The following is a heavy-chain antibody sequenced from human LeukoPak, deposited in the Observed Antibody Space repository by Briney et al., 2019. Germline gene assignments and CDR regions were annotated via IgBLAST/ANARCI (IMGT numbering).Heavy chain of an antibody. D-gene: IGHD6-13*01. V-gene: IGHV1-8*01. Sequence: ASVKVSCKASGYTFTSYDINWVRQATGQGLEWMGWMNPNSGNTSYAQKFQGRVTMTRDTSTSTVYMELSSLRSEDTAVYYCAREKQLRAFDIWGQGTMVTVSS. CDR3: AREKQLRAFDI. CDR2: MNPNSGNT. J-gene: IGHJ3*02. CDR1: GYTFTSYD.